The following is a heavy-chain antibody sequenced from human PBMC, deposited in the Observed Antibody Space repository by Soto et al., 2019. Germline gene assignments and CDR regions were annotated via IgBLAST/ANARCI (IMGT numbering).Heavy chain of an antibody. Sequence: QVQLVESGGGVVQPGRSLRLSCAASGFNFNSYGMHWVRQAPGKGLEWVAVIWYAGSNKYYADSVKGRFTISRDNSKNTLYLQMNSLRVEDTAVYYCVRDTTGAFDIWGQGTMVTVSS. J-gene: IGHJ3*02. D-gene: IGHD1-1*01. V-gene: IGHV3-33*01. CDR1: GFNFNSYG. CDR2: IWYAGSNK. CDR3: VRDTTGAFDI.